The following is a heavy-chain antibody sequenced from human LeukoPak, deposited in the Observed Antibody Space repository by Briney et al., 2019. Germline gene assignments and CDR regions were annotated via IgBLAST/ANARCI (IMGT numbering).Heavy chain of an antibody. CDR3: ARHSRSGYIGYENAFDI. CDR1: GDSISSSSYC. D-gene: IGHD5-12*01. Sequence: PSETLSLACTVSGDSISSSSYCWDWIRQPPGKGLEWIGNIYNSTNTHYNPSLKTRITMSVDTSKNQFSLKLNSVTAADTVIYYCARHSRSGYIGYENAFDIWGQGTMVTVSS. J-gene: IGHJ3*02. CDR2: IYNSTNT. V-gene: IGHV4-39*01.